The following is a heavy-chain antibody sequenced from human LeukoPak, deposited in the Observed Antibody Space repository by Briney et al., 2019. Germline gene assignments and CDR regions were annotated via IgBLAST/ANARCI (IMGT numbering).Heavy chain of an antibody. CDR1: GGSIRSYD. J-gene: IGHJ4*02. Sequence: PSETLSLTCTVSGGSIRSYDWSWIRQPPRKGLEWIGYVFYAGSTTYNPSLKSRVTISIDTSKNQFSLKLNSVTAADTAVYYCASGERGYSYGPLDYWGQGILVTVSS. CDR3: ASGERGYSYGPLDY. V-gene: IGHV4-59*08. D-gene: IGHD5-18*01. CDR2: VFYAGST.